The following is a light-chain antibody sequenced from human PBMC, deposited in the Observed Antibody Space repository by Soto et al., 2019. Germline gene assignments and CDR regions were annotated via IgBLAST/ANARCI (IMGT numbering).Light chain of an antibody. V-gene: IGKV3-20*01. CDR1: QIVTRDY. Sequence: DIVLTPSPGTLSLSPGERITLSCRASQIVTRDYLAWYHQAPGQAPRLLIYAASSSATGIPDRFSGSGSVTDFTLTINRLEPEDFAMYYCQDYGTSWTFGQGTKVDIK. CDR3: QDYGTSWT. CDR2: AAS. J-gene: IGKJ1*01.